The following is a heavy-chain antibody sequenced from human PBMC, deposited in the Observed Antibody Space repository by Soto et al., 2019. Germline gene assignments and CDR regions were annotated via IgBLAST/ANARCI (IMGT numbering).Heavy chain of an antibody. J-gene: IGHJ6*02. V-gene: IGHV3-23*01. CDR3: AKSPGSGWAYYYYGLDV. Sequence: TGGSLRLSCAASGFTFSSYAMKWVRQAPGKGLEWVSLIGESGTPTYYADSVKGRFTISRDNSGNTLFLEMYSLRAEDTAVYYCAKSPGSGWAYYYYGLDVWGQGTTVTVSS. CDR2: IGESGTPT. D-gene: IGHD6-19*01. CDR1: GFTFSSYA.